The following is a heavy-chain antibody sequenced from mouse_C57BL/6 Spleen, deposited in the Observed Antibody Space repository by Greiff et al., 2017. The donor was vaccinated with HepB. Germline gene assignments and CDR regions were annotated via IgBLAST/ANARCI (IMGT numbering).Heavy chain of an antibody. CDR1: GYTFTSYW. Sequence: VQLQQPGAELVKPGASVKVSCKASGYTFTSYWMHWVKQRPGQGLEWIGRIHPSDSDTNYNQKFKGKATLTVDKSSSTAYMQLSILTSEDSAVYYCAIFYYYGSSYEGFAYWGQGTLVTVSA. CDR3: AIFYYYGSSYEGFAY. CDR2: IHPSDSDT. J-gene: IGHJ3*01. D-gene: IGHD1-1*01. V-gene: IGHV1-74*01.